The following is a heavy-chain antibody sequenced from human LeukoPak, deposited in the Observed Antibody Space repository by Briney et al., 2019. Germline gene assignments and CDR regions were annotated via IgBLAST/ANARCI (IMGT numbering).Heavy chain of an antibody. V-gene: IGHV3-11*01. D-gene: IGHD6-13*01. CDR1: GFSFSDYY. J-gene: IGHJ1*01. CDR2: ISGSGSNI. Sequence: AGGSLRLSCAASGFSFSDYYMSWIRQAPGRGLEWVSFISGSGSNIYYADSVKGRFIISRDNAKNSLDLQMSSLRAEDTAVYYCARGDYSTSWYVQHWGQGTLVTVSS. CDR3: ARGDYSTSWYVQH.